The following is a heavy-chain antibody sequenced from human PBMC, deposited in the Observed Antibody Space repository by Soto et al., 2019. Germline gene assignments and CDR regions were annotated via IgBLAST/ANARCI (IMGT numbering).Heavy chain of an antibody. CDR3: ARDLDDSPFDY. V-gene: IGHV1-3*01. CDR1: GYTFTSYA. J-gene: IGHJ4*02. D-gene: IGHD3-22*01. Sequence: ASVKVSCKASGYTFTSYAMHWVRQAPGQRLEWMGWISAGNGNTKYAQKLQGRVTMTTDTSTSTAYMELRSLRSDDTAVYYCARDLDDSPFDYWGQGTLVTVSS. CDR2: ISAGNGNT.